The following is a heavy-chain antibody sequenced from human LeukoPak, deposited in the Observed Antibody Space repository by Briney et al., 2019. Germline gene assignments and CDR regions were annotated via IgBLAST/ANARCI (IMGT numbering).Heavy chain of an antibody. CDR2: ISGSGGTT. Sequence: GGSLRLSCAVSGTTLSNYGMSWVRQAPGKGLEWVAGISGSGGTTRYADSVNGRFTISRDNPKNALYLQMNSLRADDTAVYFCAKRGVVIRVILVGFHKEAYYFDSWGQGALVTVSS. V-gene: IGHV3-23*01. CDR1: GTTLSNYG. D-gene: IGHD3-22*01. CDR3: AKRGVVIRVILVGFHKEAYYFDS. J-gene: IGHJ4*02.